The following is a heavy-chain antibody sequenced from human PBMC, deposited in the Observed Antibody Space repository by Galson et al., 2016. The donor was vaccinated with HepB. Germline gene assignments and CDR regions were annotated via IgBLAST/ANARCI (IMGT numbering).Heavy chain of an antibody. J-gene: IGHJ5*02. D-gene: IGHD5-12*01. CDR1: GFKFSDVYY. V-gene: IGHV3-11*01. CDR2: ISYTGDTI. CDR3: AKDSGYDGLDL. Sequence: SLRLSCAGSGFKFSDVYYMNWIRQAPGKGLEWISYISYTGDTIYYADSVRGRFTISRDNAKNSLYLQMDSLRAEDTAVYYCAKDSGYDGLDLWGQGTLVTVTS.